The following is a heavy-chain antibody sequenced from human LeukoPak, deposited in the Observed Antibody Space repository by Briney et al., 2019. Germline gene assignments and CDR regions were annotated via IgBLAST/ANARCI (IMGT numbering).Heavy chain of an antibody. V-gene: IGHV4-61*02. CDR3: ARAYDNYSSGWSSGEDY. D-gene: IGHD6-19*01. CDR1: GGSISSGSYY. CDR2: IYTSGST. Sequence: SQTLSLTCTVSGGSISSGSYYWSWIRQPAGKGLEWIGRIYTSGSTNYNPSLKSRVTMSVDTSKNQFSLKLSSVTAADTAVYYCARAYDNYSSGWSSGEDYWGQGTLVTVSS. J-gene: IGHJ4*02.